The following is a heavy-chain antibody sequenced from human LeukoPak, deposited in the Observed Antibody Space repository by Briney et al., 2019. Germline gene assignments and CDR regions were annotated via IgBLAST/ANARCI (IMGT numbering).Heavy chain of an antibody. CDR3: ASSRARIRGYCSGGSCYSNYYYGMDV. D-gene: IGHD2-15*01. J-gene: IGHJ6*02. CDR2: ISGSGGST. CDR1: GFTFSSYA. V-gene: IGHV3-23*01. Sequence: GGSLRLSCAASGFTFSSYAMSWVRQAPGKGLEWVSAISGSGGSTYYADSVKGRFTISRDNSKNTLYLQMNSLRAEDTAVYYCASSRARIRGYCSGGSCYSNYYYGMDVWGQGTTVTVS.